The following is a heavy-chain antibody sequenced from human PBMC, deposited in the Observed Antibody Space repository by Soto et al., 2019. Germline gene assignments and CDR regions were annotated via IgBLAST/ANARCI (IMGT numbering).Heavy chain of an antibody. CDR2: ISRGGDTI. CDR1: GFTFSNYY. Sequence: GGSLRLSCAASGFTFSNYYMSWIRQAPGKGLEWVSYISRGGDTIYYADSVKGRFTISRDNAKNSLYLHVNSLRAEDTSVYYCARDHACRVGYNFYFNGMDVWGQGTTVTVSS. V-gene: IGHV3-11*01. D-gene: IGHD5-12*01. J-gene: IGHJ6*02. CDR3: ARDHACRVGYNFYFNGMDV.